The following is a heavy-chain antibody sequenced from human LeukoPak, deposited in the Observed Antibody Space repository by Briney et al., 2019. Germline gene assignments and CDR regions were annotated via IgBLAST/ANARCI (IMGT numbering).Heavy chain of an antibody. Sequence: SETLSLTCTVSGGSISSGGYYWSWIRQHPGKGLEWIGYIYYSGSTYYNPSLKSRVTTSVDTSKNQFSLKLSSVTAADTAVYYCARERRYSSSCDYWGQGTLVTVSS. CDR1: GGSISSGGYY. V-gene: IGHV4-31*03. D-gene: IGHD6-13*01. J-gene: IGHJ4*02. CDR2: IYYSGST. CDR3: ARERRYSSSCDY.